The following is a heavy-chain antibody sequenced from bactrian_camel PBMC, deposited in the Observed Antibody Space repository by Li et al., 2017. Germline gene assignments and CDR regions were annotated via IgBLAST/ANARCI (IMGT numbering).Heavy chain of an antibody. CDR3: AAIVDLWVGYPPSLNRENFAY. Sequence: LVESGGGSVQAGGSLRLSCVASLYTFSEHCMGWFRRAPGKEREAVAGIDYFGSTLYALSVKDRSLISQDKDKNTMYLRMDSLTPDDTAMYYCAAIVDLWVGYPPSLNRENFAYWGQGTQVTVS. CDR2: IDYFGST. CDR1: LYTFSEHC. J-gene: IGHJ6*01. D-gene: IGHD5*01. V-gene: IGHV3S53*01.